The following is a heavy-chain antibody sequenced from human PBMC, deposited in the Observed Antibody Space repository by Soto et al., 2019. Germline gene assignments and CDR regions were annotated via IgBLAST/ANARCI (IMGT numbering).Heavy chain of an antibody. CDR2: ISYDGSNK. CDR3: AKEESRTLGYCSGGSCYVS. Sequence: PGGSLRLSCASSGFTFSSYGMHWVRQAPGKGLEWVAVISYDGSNKYYADSVKGRFTISRDNSKNTLYLQMNSLRAEDTAVYYCAKEESRTLGYCSGGSCYVSWGQGTLVTVSS. D-gene: IGHD2-15*01. CDR1: GFTFSSYG. V-gene: IGHV3-30*18. J-gene: IGHJ5*02.